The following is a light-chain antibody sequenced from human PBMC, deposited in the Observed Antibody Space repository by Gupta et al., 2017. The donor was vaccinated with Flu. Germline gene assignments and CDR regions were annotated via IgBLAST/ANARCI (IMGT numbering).Light chain of an antibody. J-gene: IGKJ1*01. Sequence: DIQLTQSPSFLSASVGDRVTITCRASQGISSYLAWYQQKPGKAPNLLIYAASTLQTGVPSRFSGSGSGTEFTLTISSLQPEDFATYYCQQVYSYPPTFGQGIKVEIK. CDR1: QGISSY. CDR3: QQVYSYPPT. CDR2: AAS. V-gene: IGKV1-9*01.